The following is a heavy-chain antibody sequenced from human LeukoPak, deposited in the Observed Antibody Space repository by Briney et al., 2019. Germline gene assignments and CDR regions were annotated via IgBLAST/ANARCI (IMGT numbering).Heavy chain of an antibody. V-gene: IGHV4-34*01. D-gene: IGHD3-9*01. J-gene: IGHJ4*02. CDR2: INHSGST. Sequence: PSETLSLTCAVYGGSFSGYYWSWIRQPPGKGLEWIGKINHSGSTNYNPSLKSRVTISVDTSKNQFSLKLSSVTAADTAVYYCASWILTGYYRFDYWGQGTLVTVSS. CDR3: ASWILTGYYRFDY. CDR1: GGSFSGYY.